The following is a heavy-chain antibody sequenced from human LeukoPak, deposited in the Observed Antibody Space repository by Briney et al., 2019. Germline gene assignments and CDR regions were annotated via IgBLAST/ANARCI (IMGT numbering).Heavy chain of an antibody. D-gene: IGHD3-22*01. CDR2: MYYSGST. V-gene: IGHV4-59*08. J-gene: IGHJ3*02. CDR1: GGSISSYY. Sequence: PSETLSLTCTVSGGSISSYYWSWVRQPPGKGLEWIGSMYYSGSTNYKPSLKSRVTISVDTSKDQFSLKLSSVTAADTAVYYCARHAYYYDRSGSYEAFDIWGQGTMVTVSS. CDR3: ARHAYYYDRSGSYEAFDI.